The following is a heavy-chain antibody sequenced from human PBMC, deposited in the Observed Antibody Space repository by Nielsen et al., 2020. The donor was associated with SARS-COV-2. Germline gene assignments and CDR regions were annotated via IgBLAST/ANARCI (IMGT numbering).Heavy chain of an antibody. Sequence: GGSLRLSCAASGFTFSSYAMSWVRQAPGKGLEWVGRIKSKTDGGTTDYAAPVKGRFTISRDDSKNTLYLQMNSLKTEDTAVYYCTTERVYDYVWGSYRPFDYWGQGTLVTVSS. CDR2: IKSKTDGGTT. V-gene: IGHV3-15*01. D-gene: IGHD3-16*02. CDR3: TTERVYDYVWGSYRPFDY. CDR1: GFTFSSYA. J-gene: IGHJ4*02.